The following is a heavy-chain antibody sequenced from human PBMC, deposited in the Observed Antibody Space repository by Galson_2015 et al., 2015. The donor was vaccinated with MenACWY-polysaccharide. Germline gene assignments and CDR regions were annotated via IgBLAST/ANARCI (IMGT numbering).Heavy chain of an antibody. V-gene: IGHV3-48*02. D-gene: IGHD1-26*01. CDR1: GFTFSSYS. CDR2: ISSSNTI. CDR3: ARVLKGLVGATPDY. Sequence: SLRLSCAGSGFTFSSYSMNWVRQAPGKGLEWVSYISSSNTIYYADSVKGRFTISRDNAKSSLYLQMNSLRDADTAVYYCARVLKGLVGATPDYWGQGTLVTVSS. J-gene: IGHJ4*02.